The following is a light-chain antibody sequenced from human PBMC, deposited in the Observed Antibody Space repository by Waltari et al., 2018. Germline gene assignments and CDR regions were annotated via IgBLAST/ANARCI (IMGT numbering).Light chain of an antibody. CDR2: GAS. J-gene: IGKJ2*01. V-gene: IGKV3-20*01. Sequence: QSPGTLSLSPGDRASLSCKASQSLGKNYLAWYQHKPGQAPRLLIYGASSRAAGIPDRFSGSGSGTDFTLTISILEPEDFAVYYCQQYASSVLYTFGQGTKLEIK. CDR1: QSLGKNY. CDR3: QQYASSVLYT.